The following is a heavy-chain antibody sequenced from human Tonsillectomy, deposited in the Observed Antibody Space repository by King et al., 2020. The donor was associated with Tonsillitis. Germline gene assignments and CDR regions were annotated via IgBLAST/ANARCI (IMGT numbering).Heavy chain of an antibody. CDR1: GFTFSNAW. CDR3: TPEGISWFRD. Sequence: DVQLVESGGGLVKPGRSLRVSCAASGFTFSNAWMSWVRQAPGKGLEWVGRIKTRGDGGTTDYAAPVKGRFTISRDDSKSTLYLQMNSLKTEDTAVYYCTPEGISWFRDWGQGTLVTVSS. J-gene: IGHJ4*02. V-gene: IGHV3-15*01. D-gene: IGHD3-10*01. CDR2: IKTRGDGGTT.